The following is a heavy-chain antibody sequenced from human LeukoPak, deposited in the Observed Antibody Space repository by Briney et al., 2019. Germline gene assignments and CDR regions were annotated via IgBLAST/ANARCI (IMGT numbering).Heavy chain of an antibody. Sequence: GGSLRLSCAASGFSFSSYWMSWVRQAPGKGLEWVANIRQDGSEKYYVDSVKGRFTISRDNAKNSLYLQMNSLRAEDTAVYYCARDREVRGVIIVYWGQGTLVTVSS. D-gene: IGHD3-10*01. CDR2: IRQDGSEK. CDR1: GFSFSSYW. CDR3: ARDREVRGVIIVY. J-gene: IGHJ4*02. V-gene: IGHV3-7*01.